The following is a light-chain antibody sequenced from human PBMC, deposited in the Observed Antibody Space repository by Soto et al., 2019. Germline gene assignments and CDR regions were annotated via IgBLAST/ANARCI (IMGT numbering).Light chain of an antibody. V-gene: IGKV1-39*01. J-gene: IGKJ4*01. CDR2: AAS. CDR3: QQSYSTLT. Sequence: DLQMTQSPSSLSASVVSRVPITVRASQSISSYLNWYQQKPGKAPKLLIYAASSLQSGVPSRFSGSGSGTDFTLTISSLQPEEFATDDCQQSYSTLTFGGGTKVDIK. CDR1: QSISSY.